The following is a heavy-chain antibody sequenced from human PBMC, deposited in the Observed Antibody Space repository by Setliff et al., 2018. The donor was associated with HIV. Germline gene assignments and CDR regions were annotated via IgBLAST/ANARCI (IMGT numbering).Heavy chain of an antibody. V-gene: IGHV1-58*01. CDR1: GGTFSSSA. D-gene: IGHD1-26*01. CDR3: AADAAAAYSGSYAY. CDR2: IVVGSGNT. J-gene: IGHJ4*02. Sequence: GASVKVSCKASGGTFSSSAVQWVRQARGQRLEWIGWIVVGSGNTNYAQKFQERVTITRDMSTSTAYMELSSLRSEDTAVYYCAADAAAAYSGSYAYWGQGTLVTVSS.